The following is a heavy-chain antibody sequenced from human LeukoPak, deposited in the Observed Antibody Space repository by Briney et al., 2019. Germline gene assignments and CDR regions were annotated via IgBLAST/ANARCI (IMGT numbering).Heavy chain of an antibody. D-gene: IGHD4-17*01. CDR2: ISHDLTYQ. Sequence: GGSLRLSCAASGFIFTAYGMHWVRQAPGKGLEWVAVISHDLTYQAYADSVKGRFTISRDDSKNTLYLQMNSLRAEDTAVYYCAKDRYPWAQMTTANFDYWGQGTLVTVSS. J-gene: IGHJ4*02. CDR1: GFIFTAYG. CDR3: AKDRYPWAQMTTANFDY. V-gene: IGHV3-30*18.